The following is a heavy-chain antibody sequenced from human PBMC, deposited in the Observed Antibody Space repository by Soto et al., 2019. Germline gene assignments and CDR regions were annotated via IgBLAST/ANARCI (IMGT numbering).Heavy chain of an antibody. CDR1: GGTFSSYA. V-gene: IGHV1-69*13. CDR2: IIPIFGTA. Sequence: SVKVSCKASGGTFSSYAISWVRQDPGQGLEWMGGIIPIFGTANYAQKFQGRVTITADESTSTAYMELSSLRSEDTAVYYCARDSREYCSSTSCYPFDYWGQGTLVTVSS. D-gene: IGHD2-2*01. J-gene: IGHJ4*02. CDR3: ARDSREYCSSTSCYPFDY.